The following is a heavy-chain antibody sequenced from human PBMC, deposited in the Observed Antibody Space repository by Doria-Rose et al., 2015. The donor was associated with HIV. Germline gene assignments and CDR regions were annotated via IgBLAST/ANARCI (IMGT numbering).Heavy chain of an antibody. J-gene: IGHJ4*02. Sequence: QVTLKESGPVLVKPTETLTLTCTVSGVSLSSPGIGVSWIRQPPGKALEWLANIFSDDERSYKTSLKSRLNISRVTSKSQVVLTMTDMDPVDTATYYCARIKSSRWYHKYYFDFWGQGTLVIVSA. CDR3: ARIKSSRWYHKYYFDF. CDR1: GVSLSSPGIG. CDR2: IFSDDER. V-gene: IGHV2-26*01. D-gene: IGHD6-13*01.